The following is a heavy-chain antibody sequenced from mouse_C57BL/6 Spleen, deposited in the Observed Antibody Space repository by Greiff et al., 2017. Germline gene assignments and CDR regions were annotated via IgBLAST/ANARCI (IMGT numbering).Heavy chain of an antibody. Sequence: VQLQQPGAELVRPGSSVKLSCKASGYTFTSYWMHWVKQRPIQGLEWIGNIDPSDSETHYNQKFKDKATLTVDKSSSTAYMQLSSLTSEDSAVYYCARLGYGSSSYWYFDVWGTGTTVTVSS. CDR1: GYTFTSYW. D-gene: IGHD1-1*01. V-gene: IGHV1-52*01. CDR2: IDPSDSET. CDR3: ARLGYGSSSYWYFDV. J-gene: IGHJ1*03.